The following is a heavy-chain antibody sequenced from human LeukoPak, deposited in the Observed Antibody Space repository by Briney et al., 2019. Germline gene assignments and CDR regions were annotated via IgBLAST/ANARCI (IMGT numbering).Heavy chain of an antibody. V-gene: IGHV4-61*02. J-gene: IGHJ4*02. CDR3: ARVTTGGYYNC. Sequence: EPSQTLSLTCTVSGGSISSGSYYWSWIRQPAGKGLEWIGRIYTSGSTNYNPSLKSRVTISADTSKNQFSLKLSSVTAADTAVYYCARVTTGGYYNCWGQGTLVTVSS. D-gene: IGHD3-22*01. CDR1: GGSISSGSYY. CDR2: IYTSGST.